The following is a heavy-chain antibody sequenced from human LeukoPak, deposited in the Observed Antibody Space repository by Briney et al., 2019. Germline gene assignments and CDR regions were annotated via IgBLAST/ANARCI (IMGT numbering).Heavy chain of an antibody. D-gene: IGHD5-12*01. CDR2: IKQDGSEE. J-gene: IGHJ4*02. V-gene: IGHV3-7*01. Sequence: GSLRLSCAASGFTFSSYWMSWVRQAPGKGPEWVAHIKQDGSEEYYGDSVKGRFTISRDNAKNSLYLQMNSLRAEDTAVYYCARNQVDIVATIRDGFDYWGQGTLVTVSS. CDR1: GFTFSSYW. CDR3: ARNQVDIVATIRDGFDY.